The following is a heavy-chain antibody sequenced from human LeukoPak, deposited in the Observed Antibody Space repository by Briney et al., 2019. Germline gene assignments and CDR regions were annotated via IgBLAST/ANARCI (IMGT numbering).Heavy chain of an antibody. CDR1: GFTFSSYS. J-gene: IGHJ4*02. CDR2: ISRSSNYK. Sequence: GGSLRLSCAASGFTFSSYSMNWVRQAPGKGLEWVSSISRSSNYKYYADSVKGRFTISRDNAKNSLYLQMNSLRAEDTALYYCASSRYDSSGYYGITGYWGQGTLVTVSS. D-gene: IGHD3-22*01. CDR3: ASSRYDSSGYYGITGY. V-gene: IGHV3-21*01.